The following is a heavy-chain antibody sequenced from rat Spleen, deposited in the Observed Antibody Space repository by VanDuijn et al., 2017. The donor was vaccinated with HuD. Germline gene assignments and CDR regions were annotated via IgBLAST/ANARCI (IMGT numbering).Heavy chain of an antibody. CDR3: TENNYS. J-gene: IGHJ2*01. CDR1: GFSLTSYG. D-gene: IGHD1-10*01. V-gene: IGHV2S8*01. Sequence: QVQLKESGPGLVQPSQTLSLTCTVSGFSLTSYGVSWVHQPPGKGLEWIAAISSGGSTYYNSALKSRLSISRDTSKSQVFLKMNSLQTDDTATYFCTENNYSWGQGVMVTVSS. CDR2: ISSGGST.